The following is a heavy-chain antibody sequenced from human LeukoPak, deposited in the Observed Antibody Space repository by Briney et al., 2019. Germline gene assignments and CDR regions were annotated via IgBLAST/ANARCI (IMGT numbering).Heavy chain of an antibody. Sequence: GESLQISCKGSGYSFTSYWIGWVRQLPGKGLEWMGIIYPGDSDTRYSPSFQGQVTISADKSISTAYLQWSSLKASDTAMYYCARQEGSGSYLGGASDYWGQGTLVTVSS. J-gene: IGHJ4*02. V-gene: IGHV5-51*01. CDR2: IYPGDSDT. CDR3: ARQEGSGSYLGGASDY. D-gene: IGHD3-10*01. CDR1: GYSFTSYW.